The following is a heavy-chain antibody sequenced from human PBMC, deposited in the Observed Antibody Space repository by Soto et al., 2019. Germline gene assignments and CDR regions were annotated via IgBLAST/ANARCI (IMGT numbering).Heavy chain of an antibody. CDR1: GYTFTRYG. D-gene: IGHD3-3*01. J-gene: IGHJ3*02. V-gene: IGHV1-18*01. Sequence: ASVKVCCKASGYTFTRYGISWVRQAPGQGLEWMGWISAYNGNTNYAQKLQGRVTMTTDTSTSTAYMELRSLRSDDTAVYYCARIYDFWSGYSWGAFDIWGQGTMVTVS. CDR2: ISAYNGNT. CDR3: ARIYDFWSGYSWGAFDI.